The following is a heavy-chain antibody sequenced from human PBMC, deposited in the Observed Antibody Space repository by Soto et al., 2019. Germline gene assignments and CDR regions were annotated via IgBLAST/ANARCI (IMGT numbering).Heavy chain of an antibody. CDR1: GGSISNSNYY. CDR2: IYHSGST. D-gene: IGHD1-26*01. CDR3: ARVREPLTGGPWFDP. V-gene: IGHV4-39*07. J-gene: IGHJ5*02. Sequence: SETLSLTCNVSGGSISNSNYYWGWIRQPPGEGLEWIGSIYHSGSTNYNPSLKSRVTISVDTSKNQFSLKLSSVTAADTAVYYCARVREPLTGGPWFDPWGQGTLVTVSS.